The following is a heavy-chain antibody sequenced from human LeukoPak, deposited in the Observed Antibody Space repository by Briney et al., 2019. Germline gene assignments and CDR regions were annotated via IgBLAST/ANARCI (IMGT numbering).Heavy chain of an antibody. CDR3: ALVTSGNWWFDP. V-gene: IGHV1-2*02. Sequence: EASVKVPCKTSEHIFTIYHIHWVRQAPGQGLEWMAWINPDTGVTKYAQDLQGRVTVARDTSLTTTYMELSTLTSDDTAVYYCALVTSGNWWFDPWGPGTLVTVSS. CDR1: EHIFTIYH. J-gene: IGHJ5*02. D-gene: IGHD2-21*02. CDR2: INPDTGVT.